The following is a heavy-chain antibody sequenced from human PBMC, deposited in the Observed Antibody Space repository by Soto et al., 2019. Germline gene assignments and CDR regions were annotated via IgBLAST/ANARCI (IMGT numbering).Heavy chain of an antibody. D-gene: IGHD2-8*02. CDR2: ISFSGHNT. V-gene: IGHV3-23*01. J-gene: IGHJ4*02. CDR1: GFSFGNYA. CDR3: AKIALVGSFGFELARDY. Sequence: GGSLRLSCAASGFSFGNYAMSWVRQGPGKGLEWVAGISFSGHNTNYADSVKGRFITSRDNSKNTLYLLMNRLRTEDIGIYYCAKIALVGSFGFELARDYWGQGILVTVSS.